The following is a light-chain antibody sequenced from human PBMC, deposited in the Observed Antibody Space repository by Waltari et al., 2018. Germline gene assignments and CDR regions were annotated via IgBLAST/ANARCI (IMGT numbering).Light chain of an antibody. CDR1: SSNIGRNY. V-gene: IGLV1-47*01. CDR2: KNN. CDR3: AAWDDSLSGLV. J-gene: IGLJ3*02. Sequence: QSVLTQPPSASGTPGQKVAISCNGSSSNIGRNYVYWYQQLPGTAHKLLIFKNNQRPSGVPDRFSDSKSGTSASLAINGLRSEDEADYYCAAWDDSLSGLVLGGGTKVTVL.